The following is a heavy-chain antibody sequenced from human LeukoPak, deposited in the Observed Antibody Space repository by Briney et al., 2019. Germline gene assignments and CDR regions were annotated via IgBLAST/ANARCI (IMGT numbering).Heavy chain of an antibody. CDR3: ARERDVYTTIDY. J-gene: IGHJ4*02. CDR2: ISYDGSNK. V-gene: IGHV3-30-3*01. Sequence: GGSLRLSCAASGFTFSSYTMHWVRQAPGKGLEWVTVISYDGSNKYYADSVKGRFTISRDNSKNTLYLQMNTLRAEDTAVYYCARERDVYTTIDYWGQGTLVTVSS. D-gene: IGHD5-18*01. CDR1: GFTFSSYT.